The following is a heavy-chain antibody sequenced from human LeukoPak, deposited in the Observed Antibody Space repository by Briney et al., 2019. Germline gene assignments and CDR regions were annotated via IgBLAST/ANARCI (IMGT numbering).Heavy chain of an antibody. CDR3: ARDGEWDKGVTRRAFDI. CDR1: GFTFTTFW. D-gene: IGHD2-21*02. V-gene: IGHV3-20*01. J-gene: IGHJ3*02. CDR2: INWNGGST. Sequence: GGSLRLSCATSGFTFTTFWMHWVRQAPGKGLEWVSGINWNGGSTGYADSVKGRFTISRDNAKNSLYLRMNSLRAEDTALYHCARDGEWDKGVTRRAFDIWGQGTMVTVSS.